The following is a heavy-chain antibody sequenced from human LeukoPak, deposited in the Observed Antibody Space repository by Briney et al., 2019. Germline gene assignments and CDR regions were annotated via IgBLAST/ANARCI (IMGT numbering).Heavy chain of an antibody. V-gene: IGHV1-24*01. CDR2: FDPEDGET. J-gene: IGHJ5*02. CDR1: GYTLTELS. D-gene: IGHD3-10*01. CDR3: ARGGMNYYGSGSYYNARFFNWFDP. Sequence: ASVKVSCKVSGYTLTELSMHWVRQAPGKGLEWMGGFDPEDGETIYAQKFQGRVTMTEDTSTDTAYMELSSLRSEDTAVYYCARGGMNYYGSGSYYNARFFNWFDPWGQGTLVTVSS.